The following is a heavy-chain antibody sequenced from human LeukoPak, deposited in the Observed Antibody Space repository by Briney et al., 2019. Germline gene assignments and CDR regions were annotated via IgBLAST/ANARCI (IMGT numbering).Heavy chain of an antibody. CDR1: GFTFSSYS. Sequence: PGGSLRLSCAASGFTFSSYSMNWVRQAPGKGVEWVSSISSSSSYIYYADSVKGRFTISRDNAKNSLYLQMDSLRAEDTAVYYCARGRREPILTGWFDPWGQGTLVTVSS. V-gene: IGHV3-21*01. J-gene: IGHJ5*02. D-gene: IGHD3-9*01. CDR2: ISSSSSYI. CDR3: ARGRREPILTGWFDP.